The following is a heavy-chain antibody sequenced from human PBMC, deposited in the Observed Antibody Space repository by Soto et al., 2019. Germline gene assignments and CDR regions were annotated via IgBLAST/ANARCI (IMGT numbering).Heavy chain of an antibody. CDR2: IKTDGSVT. Sequence: GGSLRLSCAASGFTFSTYWMHWVRQAPGKGLMWVSRIKTDGSVTTYADSVKGRFTISRDNAKNTLYLQMNTLRAEDTAVYYCARDLGGSHDYWGRGTLVTVSS. J-gene: IGHJ4*02. D-gene: IGHD3-16*01. CDR1: GFTFSTYW. V-gene: IGHV3-74*01. CDR3: ARDLGGSHDY.